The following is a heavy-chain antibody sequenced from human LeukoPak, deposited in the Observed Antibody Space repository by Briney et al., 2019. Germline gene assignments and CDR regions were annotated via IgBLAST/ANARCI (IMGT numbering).Heavy chain of an antibody. CDR3: VKGSGRDGYTTET. CDR1: GDSITSSY. D-gene: IGHD5-24*01. J-gene: IGHJ4*02. Sequence: PSETLSLTCIVSGDSITSSYWSWIRQPPGKGLEWIGYIYYTGDTSSNPSLKSRGTISLDTSKNEFSLKLNSVTAADTAVYYCVKGSGRDGYTTETRGQGTLVTVSS. V-gene: IGHV4-59*08. CDR2: IYYTGDT.